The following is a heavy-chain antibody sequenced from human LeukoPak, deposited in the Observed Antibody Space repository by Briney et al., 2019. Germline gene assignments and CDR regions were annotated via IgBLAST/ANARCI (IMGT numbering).Heavy chain of an antibody. CDR3: ASRAARRSY. V-gene: IGHV3-48*03. CDR1: GFTFSSYE. J-gene: IGHJ4*02. D-gene: IGHD6-6*01. Sequence: PGGSLRLSCAASGFTFSSYEMNWVRQAPGKGLEWVSYISSSGSTIYYADSVKGRFTISRDNAKNSLYLQMNSLRAEDTAVYYCASRAARRSYWGQGALVTVSS. CDR2: ISSSGSTI.